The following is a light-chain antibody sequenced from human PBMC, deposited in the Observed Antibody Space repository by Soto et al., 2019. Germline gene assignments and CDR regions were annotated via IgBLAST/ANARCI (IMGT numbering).Light chain of an antibody. V-gene: IGLV2-8*01. CDR3: TSYAGGNNV. Sequence: QSALTQPPSASGSPGKSVTISCTGTSSDVGGYNYVSWYQQYPGKVPKLMVYEVNKRPSGVPDRFSGSKSGNTASLTVSGLQAEDEADYYCTSYAGGNNVFGTGTKLPVL. J-gene: IGLJ1*01. CDR1: SSDVGGYNY. CDR2: EVN.